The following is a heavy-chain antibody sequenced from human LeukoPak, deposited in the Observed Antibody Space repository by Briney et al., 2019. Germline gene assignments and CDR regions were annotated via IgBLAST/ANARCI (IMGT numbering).Heavy chain of an antibody. Sequence: GGSLRLSCAASGFTFSSYAMSWVRQAPGKGLEWVSAISGSGGSTYYADSVKGRFTISRDNSKNTLYLQMNSLRAEDTTVYYCAKVMSGMNDAFDIWGQGTMVTVSS. CDR3: AKVMSGMNDAFDI. CDR1: GFTFSSYA. V-gene: IGHV3-23*01. D-gene: IGHD3-10*02. J-gene: IGHJ3*02. CDR2: ISGSGGST.